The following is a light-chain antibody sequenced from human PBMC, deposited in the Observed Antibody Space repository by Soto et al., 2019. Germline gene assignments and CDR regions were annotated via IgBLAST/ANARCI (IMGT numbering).Light chain of an antibody. CDR1: SSDVGSYNL. J-gene: IGLJ2*01. Sequence: QSALTQPASVSGSPGQSITISCTGTSSDVGSYNLVSWYQQHPGKAHKLMIYEVSKRPSGVSNRFSGSKSGNTASLTISGLQAEDEADYYCCSYAGSSTLVFGGGTKVTVL. V-gene: IGLV2-23*02. CDR2: EVS. CDR3: CSYAGSSTLV.